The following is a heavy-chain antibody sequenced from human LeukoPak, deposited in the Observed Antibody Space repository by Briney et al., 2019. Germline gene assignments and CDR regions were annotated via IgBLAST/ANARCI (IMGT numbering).Heavy chain of an antibody. CDR2: IYSGGST. J-gene: IGHJ4*02. CDR3: ARSARNYVWGSYRRADY. CDR1: GLTVSSNY. D-gene: IGHD3-16*02. V-gene: IGHV3-53*01. Sequence: GGSLRLSCAASGLTVSSNYMSWVRQAPGKGLEWVSVIYSGGSTYYADSVKGRFTISRDNSKNTLYLQMNSLRAEDTAVYYCARSARNYVWGSYRRADYWGQGTLVTVSS.